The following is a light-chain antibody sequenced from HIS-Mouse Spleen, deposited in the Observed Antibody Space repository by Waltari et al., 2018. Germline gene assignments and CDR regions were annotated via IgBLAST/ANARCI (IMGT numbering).Light chain of an antibody. J-gene: IGLJ2*01. Sequence: SYELTQPPSVSVSPGQTARITCSGDALPKKYAYWYQQKSGQAPVQVIYEDSKRPSGIHERISGASSGQMATLTISGAQGEDEADYYCYSTDSSGNHRVFGGGTKLTVL. V-gene: IGLV3-10*01. CDR3: YSTDSSGNHRV. CDR2: EDS. CDR1: ALPKKY.